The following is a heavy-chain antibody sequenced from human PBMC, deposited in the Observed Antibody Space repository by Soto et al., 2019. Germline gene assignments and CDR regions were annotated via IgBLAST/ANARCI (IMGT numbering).Heavy chain of an antibody. V-gene: IGHV3-11*06. D-gene: IGHD3-22*01. Sequence: QVQLVGSGGGLVKPGGSLRLSCAASGFTFSDYYMSWIRQAPGKGLEWVSSISSSSSYTNYADSVKGRFTISRDNAKNSLYLQMNSLRAEDTAVYYCARVRYYDSSGYCVYYFDYWGQGTLVTVSS. CDR3: ARVRYYDSSGYCVYYFDY. CDR1: GFTFSDYY. CDR2: ISSSSSYT. J-gene: IGHJ4*02.